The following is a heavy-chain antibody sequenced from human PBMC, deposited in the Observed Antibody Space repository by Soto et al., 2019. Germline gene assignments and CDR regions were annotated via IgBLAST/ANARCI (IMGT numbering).Heavy chain of an antibody. Sequence: ASVKVSCKASGYTFTGYYMHWVRQAPGQGLEWMGWINPNSGGTNYAQKFQGRVTMTRDTSISTAYMELSRLRSDDTAVYYCAAFSALIFGVVNLRGPWGQGTLVTVSS. CDR1: GYTFTGYY. CDR2: INPNSGGT. D-gene: IGHD3-3*01. CDR3: AAFSALIFGVVNLRGP. J-gene: IGHJ5*02. V-gene: IGHV1-2*02.